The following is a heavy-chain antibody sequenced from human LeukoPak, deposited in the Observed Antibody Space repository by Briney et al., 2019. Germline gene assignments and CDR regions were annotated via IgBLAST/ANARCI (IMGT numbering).Heavy chain of an antibody. CDR3: ARENWEVLRNAFDI. D-gene: IGHD1-26*01. CDR1: GGSMSSYY. J-gene: IGHJ3*02. V-gene: IGHV4-4*07. Sequence: SETLSLTCTVSGGSMSSYYWSWIRQTAGKGLEWIGRVYTSGSTNYNPSLKSRVTMSVDTSKNQFSLHLSSVTAADTAVYYCARENWEVLRNAFDIWGQGTMVTVSS. CDR2: VYTSGST.